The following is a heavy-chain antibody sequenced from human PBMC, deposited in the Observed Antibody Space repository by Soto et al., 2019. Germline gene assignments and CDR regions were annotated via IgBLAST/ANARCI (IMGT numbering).Heavy chain of an antibody. CDR2: INWKSDI. V-gene: IGHV3-9*01. J-gene: IGHJ4*02. CDR3: AISQDRGGRTTFIY. CDR1: GFTFDDNA. D-gene: IGHD3-16*01. Sequence: PGGSLRLSFAVSGFTFDDNAMHWVRQAPEKGLEWVSGINWKSDIGYADSVRGRVTISRDNAENSLYLQMNSLRAEDTPLYYCAISQDRGGRTTFIYWGQGTQVTVSS.